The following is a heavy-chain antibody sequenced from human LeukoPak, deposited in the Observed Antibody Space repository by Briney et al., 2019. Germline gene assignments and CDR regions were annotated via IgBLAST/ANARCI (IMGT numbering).Heavy chain of an antibody. J-gene: IGHJ4*02. CDR1: GYTFTGYY. CDR3: AREDGYNPTDFPDDY. CDR2: INPNSGGT. V-gene: IGHV1-2*02. Sequence: GASVKVSCKASGYTFTGYYMHWVRQAPGQGLEWMGWINPNSGGTNYAQKFQGRVTMTRDTSISTAYMELSRLRSDDTAVYYCAREDGYNPTDFPDDYWGQGTLVTVSS. D-gene: IGHD5-24*01.